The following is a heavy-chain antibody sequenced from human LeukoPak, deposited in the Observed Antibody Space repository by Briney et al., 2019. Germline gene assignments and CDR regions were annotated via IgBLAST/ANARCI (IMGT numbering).Heavy chain of an antibody. CDR2: INPNSGGT. CDR3: ARVFPGGGYFDY. D-gene: IGHD3-16*01. J-gene: IGHJ4*02. Sequence: ASVKVSCKASGYTFTGYYMHWVRQAPGQGLEWMGWINPNSGGTNYAQKFQGRVTMTRDTSISTAYMELSRLRSDDTAVYYCARVFPGGGYFDYWGQGTLVTVSS. V-gene: IGHV1-2*02. CDR1: GYTFTGYY.